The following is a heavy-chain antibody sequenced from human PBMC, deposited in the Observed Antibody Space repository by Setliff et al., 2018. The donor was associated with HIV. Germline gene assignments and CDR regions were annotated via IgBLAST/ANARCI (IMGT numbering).Heavy chain of an antibody. CDR1: GGSIRSDYHF. V-gene: IGHV4-30-4*08. CDR2: MHYSGNT. Sequence: PSETLSLTCTVSGGSIRSDYHFWTWMRQTPGKGLEWIGYMHYSGNTYYNPSLKTRVTISIDASRNHFSLNLSSVTAADTAVYYCASDYGDYGAFDVWGQGTMGTV. J-gene: IGHJ3*01. D-gene: IGHD4-17*01. CDR3: ASDYGDYGAFDV.